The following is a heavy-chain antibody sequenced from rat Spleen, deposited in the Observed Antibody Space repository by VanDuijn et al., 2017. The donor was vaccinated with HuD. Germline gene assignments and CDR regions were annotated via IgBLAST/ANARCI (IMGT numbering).Heavy chain of an antibody. CDR3: TRADHIMGIGDA. V-gene: IGHV5-31*01. CDR2: ISTTGTST. J-gene: IGHJ4*01. D-gene: IGHD1-7*01. Sequence: EVQLVESGGGLVQPGRSLKLSCVASAFTFNRYWMTWIRQAPGKGLEWIACISTTGTSTYYLDSVKGRFTISRDNAKSALYLQMDSLRSEDTATYYCTRADHIMGIGDAWGQGTSVTVSS. CDR1: AFTFNRYW.